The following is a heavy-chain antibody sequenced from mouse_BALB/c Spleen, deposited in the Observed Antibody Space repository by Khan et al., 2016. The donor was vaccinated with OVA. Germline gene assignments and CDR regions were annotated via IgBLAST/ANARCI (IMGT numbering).Heavy chain of an antibody. CDR2: ISSGGTYT. CDR1: GFSFTRYS. CDR3: TRHEGYYGYGQGDY. J-gene: IGHJ4*01. V-gene: IGHV5-9-3*01. Sequence: EVKLVESGGGLVKPGGSLKLSCAASGFSFTRYSMSWVRQTPEKRLAWVATISSGGTYTYYSDSVKGRFTISRDNANNTLFLQMSSLRSEDTAMYYCTRHEGYYGYGQGDYWGQGTSVTVSS. D-gene: IGHD2-2*01.